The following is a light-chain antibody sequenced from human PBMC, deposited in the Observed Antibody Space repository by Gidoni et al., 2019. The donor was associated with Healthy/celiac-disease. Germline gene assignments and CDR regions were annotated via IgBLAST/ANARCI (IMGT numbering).Light chain of an antibody. Sequence: EIVLTQSPATLSLSPGERATLSCRASQSVSSYLAWYQQKPGQAPRLLIYDASNRATGIPARFSGSGSGTDFTLTIRSLGPEDFAVYYCQQRSNWGLTFGGGTKVEIK. V-gene: IGKV3-11*01. J-gene: IGKJ4*01. CDR2: DAS. CDR1: QSVSSY. CDR3: QQRSNWGLT.